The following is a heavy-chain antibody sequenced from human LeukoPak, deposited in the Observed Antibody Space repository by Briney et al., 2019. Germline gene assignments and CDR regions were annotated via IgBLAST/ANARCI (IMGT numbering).Heavy chain of an antibody. V-gene: IGHV3-48*04. CDR2: ISVSGTTI. J-gene: IGHJ5*02. D-gene: IGHD5-18*01. Sequence: PGGSLRLSCAASGFSFSSYWMTWVRQAPGKGLEWVSYISVSGTTIYYADSVRGRFTISRDNSKNSLYLQMNSLRADDTAIYYCARRGRWPASSGVISTWFDPWGQGTLVTVSS. CDR1: GFSFSSYW. CDR3: ARRGRWPASSGVISTWFDP.